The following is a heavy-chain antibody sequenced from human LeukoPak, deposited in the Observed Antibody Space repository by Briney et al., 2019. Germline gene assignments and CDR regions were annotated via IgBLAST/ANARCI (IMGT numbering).Heavy chain of an antibody. J-gene: IGHJ5*02. CDR1: GYTFTGYY. CDR3: ARGASNWYGAGWFDP. CDR2: INPNSGDT. D-gene: IGHD6-13*01. V-gene: IGHV1-2*02. Sequence: ASVKVSCKTTGYTFTGYYMHWVREAPGQELEWMGWINPNSGDTNYAQKFQGRVTMTRDTSITTAYMELSRLRSDDTAVYYCARGASNWYGAGWFDPWGQGTLVTVSS.